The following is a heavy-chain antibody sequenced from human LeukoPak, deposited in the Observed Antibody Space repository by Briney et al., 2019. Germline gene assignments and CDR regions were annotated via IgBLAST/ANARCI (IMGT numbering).Heavy chain of an antibody. D-gene: IGHD3-10*01. J-gene: IGHJ5*02. CDR1: GYSFTTYW. CDR2: IDPSDSYT. CDR3: ARGWFGELSDPLFDA. Sequence: GESLRISCKGSGYSFTTYWISWVRQMPGKGLEWMGRIDPSDSYTNYSPSFQGHVTLSADKSTSTAYLQWSSLKASDTAMYYCARGWFGELSDPLFDAWGQGTLVTVSS. V-gene: IGHV5-10-1*01.